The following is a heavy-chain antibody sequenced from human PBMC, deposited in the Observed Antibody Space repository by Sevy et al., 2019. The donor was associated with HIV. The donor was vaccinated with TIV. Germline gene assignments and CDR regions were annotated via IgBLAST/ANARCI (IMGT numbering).Heavy chain of an antibody. CDR1: GFTFRTYA. V-gene: IGHV3-23*01. Sequence: GESLKISCAASGFTFRTYAMSWVRQAPGMGLEWVSSIRGSTNKKNSADSVKGRFTISRDNSKNTLYLQMNSLKADDTAIYYCAKPPIGWTREGFDQWGQGTLVTVSS. CDR2: IRGSTNKK. CDR3: AKPPIGWTREGFDQ. J-gene: IGHJ4*02. D-gene: IGHD6-19*01.